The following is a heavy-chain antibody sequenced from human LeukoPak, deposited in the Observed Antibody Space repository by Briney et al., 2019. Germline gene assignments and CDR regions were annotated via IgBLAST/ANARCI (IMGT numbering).Heavy chain of an antibody. CDR3: ARWDYVWGSYRHGYDY. CDR2: IKSDGSST. CDR1: GFTFSSYW. Sequence: GGSLRLSCGASGFTFSSYWMHWVRQAPGKGLVWVSRIKSDGSSTSYADSVKGRFTISRDNAKNTLYLQMNSLRTEDTAVYYCARWDYVWGSYRHGYDYWGQGTLVTVSS. J-gene: IGHJ4*02. V-gene: IGHV3-74*01. D-gene: IGHD3-16*02.